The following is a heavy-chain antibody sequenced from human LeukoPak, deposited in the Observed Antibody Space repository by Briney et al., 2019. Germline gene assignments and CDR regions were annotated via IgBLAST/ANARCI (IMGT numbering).Heavy chain of an antibody. D-gene: IGHD5-18*01. CDR1: GDTVTGFS. V-gene: IGHV1-24*01. CDR3: ATGYTYDYSLY. J-gene: IGHJ4*02. Sequence: EASVKVSCKVSGDTVTGFSIHWVRQAPGHGLEWMGGFDPEDGARIFAQKFQGRVTMTEDTSTDTAYMDLSSLRSEDTAVYYCATGYTYDYSLYWGQGTLVTVSS. CDR2: FDPEDGAR.